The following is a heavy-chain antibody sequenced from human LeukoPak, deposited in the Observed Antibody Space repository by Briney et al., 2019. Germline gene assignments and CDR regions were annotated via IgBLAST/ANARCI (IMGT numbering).Heavy chain of an antibody. J-gene: IGHJ4*02. CDR3: ARVYLDYYGSGVFDY. D-gene: IGHD3-10*01. CDR2: IYHSGST. V-gene: IGHV4-38-2*02. CDR1: GYSISSGYY. Sequence: PSETLSLTCTVSGYSISSGYYWGWIRQPPGKGLEWIGSIYHSGSTYYNPSLKSRVTISVDTSKNQFSLKLSSVTAADTAVYYCARVYLDYYGSGVFDYWGQGTLVTVSS.